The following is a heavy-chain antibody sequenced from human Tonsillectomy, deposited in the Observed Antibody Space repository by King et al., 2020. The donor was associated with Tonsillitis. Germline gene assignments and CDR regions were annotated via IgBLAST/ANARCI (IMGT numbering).Heavy chain of an antibody. V-gene: IGHV3-21*01. CDR2: ISSSREFI. Sequence: VQLVESGGGLVKPGGSLRLSCTASGFTFSSYTMNWVRQAPGEGLEWVSSISSSREFIKYADSLRGRSTISRDNAKRSLYLQINSLRVEDTAVYYCATHTGDFDYWGQGTLVTVVS. CDR3: ATHTGDFDY. J-gene: IGHJ4*02. D-gene: IGHD2-8*02. CDR1: GFTFSSYT.